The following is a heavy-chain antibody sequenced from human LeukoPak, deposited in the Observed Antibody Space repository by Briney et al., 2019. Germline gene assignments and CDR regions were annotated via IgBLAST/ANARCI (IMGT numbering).Heavy chain of an antibody. CDR3: ARGDGWQKYYFDY. J-gene: IGHJ4*02. CDR1: GGSISSRSWY. CDR2: IYYTGST. V-gene: IGHV4-39*07. Sequence: SETLSLTCTVSGGSISSRSWYWGWIRQPPGKGLEWIGTIYYTGSTYYNPSLKSRVTISVDTSKNQFSLKLSSVTAADTAVYYCARGDGWQKYYFDYWGQGTLVTVSS. D-gene: IGHD5-24*01.